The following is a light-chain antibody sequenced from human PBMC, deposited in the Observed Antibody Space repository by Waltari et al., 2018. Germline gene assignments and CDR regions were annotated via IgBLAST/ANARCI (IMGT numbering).Light chain of an antibody. CDR1: LAITNY. V-gene: IGKV1-27*01. CDR2: AAS. CDR3: QKYNDG. J-gene: IGKJ1*01. Sequence: DFQMTQSPSSLSASVGDRVTITCRASLAITNYVAWYQQKPGKVPKLLIYAASTLQSGGPSRFSGSGYGTDFTLTISSLQAEDVATYYCQKYNDGFGQGTKVEI.